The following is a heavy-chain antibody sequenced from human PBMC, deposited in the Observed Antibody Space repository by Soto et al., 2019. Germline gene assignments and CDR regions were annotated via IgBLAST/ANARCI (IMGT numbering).Heavy chain of an antibody. Sequence: SEPLSLTCTVSGDSISTSNHYWGWTRQPPGEGLEWIGHIFYNGVTYYNPSLKSRVSISVDTSENQFSLRLSSFTAADTAVYFCARRGGGDYLFDSWGQGMLVTVSS. CDR2: IFYNGVT. CDR3: ARRGGGDYLFDS. J-gene: IGHJ4*02. D-gene: IGHD4-17*01. CDR1: GDSISTSNHY. V-gene: IGHV4-39*01.